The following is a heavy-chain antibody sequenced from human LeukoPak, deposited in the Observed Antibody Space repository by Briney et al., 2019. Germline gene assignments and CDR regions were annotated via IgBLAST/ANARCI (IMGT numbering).Heavy chain of an antibody. CDR3: ARVPYSTGAFDY. D-gene: IGHD6-19*01. CDR2: ISSSSSTI. Sequence: GGSLRLSCAASGFTFSSYDIHWVRQAPGKGLEWISYISSSSSTIYYTDSVKGRFTISRDNAKNSLYLQMNSLRDEDTALYYCARVPYSTGAFDYWGQGTLVTVSS. V-gene: IGHV3-48*02. J-gene: IGHJ4*02. CDR1: GFTFSSYD.